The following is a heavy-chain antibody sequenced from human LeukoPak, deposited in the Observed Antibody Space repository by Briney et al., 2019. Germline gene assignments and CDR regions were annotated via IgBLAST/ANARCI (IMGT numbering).Heavy chain of an antibody. D-gene: IGHD3-9*01. Sequence: GGSLRLSCAASGFTFSSYAMTWVRQAPGKGLEWVSAIGGSGDSTYYADSVKGRFTISRDNSKNTLHLQMNSLTAEDTAVYYCAKEADDWYPRPFDYWGQGTLVTVSS. CDR1: GFTFSSYA. CDR2: IGGSGDST. CDR3: AKEADDWYPRPFDY. J-gene: IGHJ4*02. V-gene: IGHV3-23*01.